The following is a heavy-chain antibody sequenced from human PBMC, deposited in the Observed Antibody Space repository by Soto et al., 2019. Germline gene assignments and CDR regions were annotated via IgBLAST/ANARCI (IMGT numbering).Heavy chain of an antibody. CDR1: GFNFSNHW. Sequence: GSLRLACSASGFNFSNHWMHWVRQRPAEGLVWVSRITSDGKSKAYAESVKGRFAISRDNAKNTLYLQMNGLTAEDTAVYYCARESGDWPLNWFDPWGQGTLVTVSS. V-gene: IGHV3-74*01. CDR2: ITSDGKSK. J-gene: IGHJ5*02. CDR3: ARESGDWPLNWFDP. D-gene: IGHD2-21*02.